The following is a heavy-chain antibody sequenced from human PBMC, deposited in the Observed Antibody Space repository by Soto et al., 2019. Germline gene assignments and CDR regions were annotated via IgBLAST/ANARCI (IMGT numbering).Heavy chain of an antibody. D-gene: IGHD4-17*01. V-gene: IGHV3-66*02. CDR3: ARPSKVHGDYYPD. Sequence: QTGGSLRLSCAASGFTFSSFSMTWVRQAPGKGLEWVSTINTGGATYYADSVKGRFTISRDNSKNTLYLQMNSLRAEDTAVYYCARPSKVHGDYYPDWGQGTTVTVSS. CDR2: INTGGAT. CDR1: GFTFSSFS. J-gene: IGHJ6*02.